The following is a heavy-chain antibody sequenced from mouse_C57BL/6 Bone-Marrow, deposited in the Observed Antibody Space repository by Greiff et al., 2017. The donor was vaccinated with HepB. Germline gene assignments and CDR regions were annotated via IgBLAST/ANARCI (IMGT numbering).Heavy chain of an antibody. CDR2: INPSTGGT. CDR1: GYSFTGYY. Sequence: VQLQQSGPELVKPGASVKISCKASGYSFTGYYMNWVKQSPEKSLEWIGEINPSTGGTTYNQKFKAKATLTVDKSSGTAYMQLKSLTSEDSAVYYCARSPYYYGSSYGYWGQGTTLTVSS. CDR3: ARSPYYYGSSYGY. D-gene: IGHD1-1*01. J-gene: IGHJ2*01. V-gene: IGHV1-42*01.